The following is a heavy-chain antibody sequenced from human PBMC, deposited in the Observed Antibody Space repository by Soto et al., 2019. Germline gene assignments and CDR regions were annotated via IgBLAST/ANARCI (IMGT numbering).Heavy chain of an antibody. D-gene: IGHD3-3*01. Sequence: LGESLKISCKGSGYSFTSYWIGWVRQMPGKGLEWMGIIYPGDSDTRYSPSFQGQVTISADKSISTAYLQWSSLKASDTAMYYCARHRYLDFWSGWYYYYGMDVWGQGTTVTVSS. V-gene: IGHV5-51*01. CDR2: IYPGDSDT. J-gene: IGHJ6*02. CDR1: GYSFTSYW. CDR3: ARHRYLDFWSGWYYYYGMDV.